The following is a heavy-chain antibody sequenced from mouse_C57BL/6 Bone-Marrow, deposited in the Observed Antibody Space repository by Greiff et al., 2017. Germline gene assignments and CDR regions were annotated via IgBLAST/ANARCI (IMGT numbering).Heavy chain of an antibody. CDR1: GFTFSSYA. D-gene: IGHD2-3*01. CDR3: TRAVYDWFAY. J-gene: IGHJ3*01. Sequence: EVQGVESGEGLVKPGGSLKLSCAASGFTFSSYAMSWVRQTPEKRLEWVAYISSGGDYIYYADTVKGRFTISRDNARNPLYLQMGSLKSEATAMYYCTRAVYDWFAYWGQGTLVTVSA. CDR2: ISSGGDYI. V-gene: IGHV5-9-1*02.